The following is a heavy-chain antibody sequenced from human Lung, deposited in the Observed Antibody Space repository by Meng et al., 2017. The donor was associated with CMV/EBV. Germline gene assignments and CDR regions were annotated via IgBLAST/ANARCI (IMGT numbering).Heavy chain of an antibody. CDR3: ARDGRPLHLLEFSAGWFGP. V-gene: IGHV3-21*01. CDR2: ISGSGSDI. CDR1: GFTFSTYN. D-gene: IGHD3-3*01. J-gene: IGHJ5*02. Sequence: GGSLRLXCAASGFTFSTYNMNWVRQAPGKGLEWVSSISGSGSDIYYADSVKGRFTISRDNTRNSLHLQMTGLRAEDTAVYYCARDGRPLHLLEFSAGWFGPWGQGTLVTVSS.